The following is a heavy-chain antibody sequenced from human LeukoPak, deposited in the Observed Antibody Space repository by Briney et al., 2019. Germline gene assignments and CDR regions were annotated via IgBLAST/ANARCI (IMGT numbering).Heavy chain of an antibody. CDR2: IWSDGSNK. Sequence: GGSLRLSCAASGFTFSSYGMHWVRQAPGKGLEWVAIIWSDGSNKYYADSVKDRFTISRDNSKNTLYLQMNSLRAEDTAVYYCARADSSSWPGEAFDAWGQGTMVTVSS. CDR1: GFTFSSYG. V-gene: IGHV3-33*01. J-gene: IGHJ3*01. CDR3: ARADSSSWPGEAFDA. D-gene: IGHD6-13*01.